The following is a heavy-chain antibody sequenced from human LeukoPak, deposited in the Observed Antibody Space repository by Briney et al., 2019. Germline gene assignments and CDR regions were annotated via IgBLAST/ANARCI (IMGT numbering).Heavy chain of an antibody. CDR3: ARGQEDGYPFDY. D-gene: IGHD5-24*01. CDR1: GFTVSSNY. CDR2: IYSGGST. J-gene: IGHJ4*02. Sequence: GGSLRLSCAASGFTVSSNYMSWVRQAPGKGLEWVSVIYSGGSTYYADSVKGRFTISRDNSKNTLYLQMNSLRAEDMAVYYCARGQEDGYPFDYWGQGTLVTVSS. V-gene: IGHV3-53*01.